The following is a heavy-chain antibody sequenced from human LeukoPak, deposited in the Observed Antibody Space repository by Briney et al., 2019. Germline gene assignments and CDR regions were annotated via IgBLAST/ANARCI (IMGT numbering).Heavy chain of an antibody. CDR1: VFTFSDYY. CDR2: IKHDGSEK. D-gene: IGHD6-13*01. J-gene: IGHJ4*02. V-gene: IGHV3-7*01. CDR3: ARDSTWYPIDY. Sequence: GGSLRLSCSASVFTFSDYYMTWVRQAPGKGLEWVANIKHDGSEKNYVESLKGRFTISRDNAKKSLYLQMNSLRAEDTAAYYCARDSTWYPIDYWGPGTLVTVSS.